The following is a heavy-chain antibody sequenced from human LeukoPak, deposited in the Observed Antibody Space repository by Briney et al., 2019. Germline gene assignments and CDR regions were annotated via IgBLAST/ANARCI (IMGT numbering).Heavy chain of an antibody. CDR1: GFKFSNFG. CDR2: ISYDGGNK. CDR3: ARDTHHYYDSSGYYPVDY. J-gene: IGHJ4*02. D-gene: IGHD3-22*01. V-gene: IGHV3-30*03. Sequence: GGSLRLSCAASGFKFSNFGLHWVRQAPGKGLEWVAVISYDGGNKYYVDSVKGRFTISRDNAKNSLYLQMNSLRAEDTAVYCCARDTHHYYDSSGYYPVDYWGQGTLVTVSS.